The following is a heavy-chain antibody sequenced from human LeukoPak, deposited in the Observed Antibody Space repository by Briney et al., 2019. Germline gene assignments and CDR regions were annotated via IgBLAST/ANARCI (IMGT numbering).Heavy chain of an antibody. Sequence: ASVNVSCKASGYTFTSYGISWVRQAPGQGRDGMGWISAYNGNTNYAQKLQGRVTMTTDTSTSTAYMELRSLRSDDTAVYYCARERIAVAGEYYYYGMDVWGQGTTVTVSS. J-gene: IGHJ6*02. V-gene: IGHV1-18*01. CDR1: GYTFTSYG. CDR3: ARERIAVAGEYYYYGMDV. CDR2: ISAYNGNT. D-gene: IGHD6-19*01.